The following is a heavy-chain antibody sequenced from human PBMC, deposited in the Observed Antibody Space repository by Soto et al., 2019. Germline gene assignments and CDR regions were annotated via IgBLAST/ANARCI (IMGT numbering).Heavy chain of an antibody. V-gene: IGHV4-4*07. CDR1: GGSMSGYY. J-gene: IGHJ6*02. Sequence: SETLSLTCSVSGGSMSGYYGNWIRQPAGRGLEWIGRIYSRGSTMYNPSLKSRVTMLIDTSNNQFSLSLNSVTAADTAVYYCAGISEDIYYGMDVWGQGTTVTVSS. CDR3: AGISEDIYYGMDV. CDR2: IYSRGST. D-gene: IGHD2-15*01.